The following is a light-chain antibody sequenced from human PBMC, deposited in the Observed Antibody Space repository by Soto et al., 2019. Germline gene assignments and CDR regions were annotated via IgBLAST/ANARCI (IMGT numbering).Light chain of an antibody. V-gene: IGLV1-40*01. Sequence: QSVLTQPPSVSGAPGQRVTISCTGSSSNIGTGYDVHWYQQLPGTAPKLLIYDNSKRPSGVPDRFSGSKSDTSASLAITGLQAEDEADYYCQSHDSSLSGYVFGTGTKLTVL. J-gene: IGLJ1*01. CDR3: QSHDSSLSGYV. CDR2: DNS. CDR1: SSNIGTGYD.